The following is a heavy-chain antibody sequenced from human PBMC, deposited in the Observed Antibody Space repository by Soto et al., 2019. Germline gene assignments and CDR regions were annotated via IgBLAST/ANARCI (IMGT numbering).Heavy chain of an antibody. J-gene: IGHJ4*02. V-gene: IGHV4-4*07. Sequence: SETLSLTCTVSGGSVTTYYWSWIRQPAGKGLEWIGHIYSSGSTNYNPSLKSRVTMSVDTSKNQFSLKLSSVTAADTAVYYCARAINDYYFDSWGQGTLVTVSS. D-gene: IGHD3-16*01. CDR3: ARAINDYYFDS. CDR2: IYSSGST. CDR1: GGSVTTYY.